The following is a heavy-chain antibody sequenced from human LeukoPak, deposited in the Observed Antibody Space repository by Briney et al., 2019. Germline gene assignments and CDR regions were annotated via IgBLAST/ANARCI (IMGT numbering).Heavy chain of an antibody. D-gene: IGHD3-16*02. V-gene: IGHV4-39*01. J-gene: IGHJ4*02. CDR1: GGSISSGGYY. Sequence: SETLSLTCAVSGGSISSGGYYWGWVRQPPGKGLEWIGRIYYSGSTYYNPSLKSRVTISVDTSKNQFSLKLSSVTAADTAVYYCARQDTELNYDYVWGSYHPYFDYWGQGTLVTVSS. CDR3: ARQDTELNYDYVWGSYHPYFDY. CDR2: IYYSGST.